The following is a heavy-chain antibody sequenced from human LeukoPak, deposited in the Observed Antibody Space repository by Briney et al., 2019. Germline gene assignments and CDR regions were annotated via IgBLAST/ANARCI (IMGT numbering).Heavy chain of an antibody. CDR3: ARVRVPAAGLSGRFDP. CDR1: GGSISSGGYY. CDR2: IYYSGST. D-gene: IGHD2-2*01. J-gene: IGHJ5*02. V-gene: IGHV4-31*03. Sequence: SQTLSLTCTVSGGSISSGGYYWSWIRQHPGKGLEWIGYIYYSGSTYYNPSLKSRVTISVDTSKNQFSLKLSSVTAADTAVYYCARVRVPAAGLSGRFDPWGQGTLVTVSS.